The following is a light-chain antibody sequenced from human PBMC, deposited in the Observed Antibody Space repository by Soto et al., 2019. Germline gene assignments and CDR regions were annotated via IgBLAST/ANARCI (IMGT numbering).Light chain of an antibody. V-gene: IGKV3-20*01. CDR2: GAS. CDR1: QSVSSSY. CDR3: QQYGSSPPWT. J-gene: IGKJ1*01. Sequence: EIVLAQSPGTLSLSPGERATLSCRASQSVSSSYLAWYQHKPGQAPRLLIYGASSRATGIPDRFSGSGSGTDFTITISRLEPEDFAVYYCQQYGSSPPWTFGQGTKVEIK.